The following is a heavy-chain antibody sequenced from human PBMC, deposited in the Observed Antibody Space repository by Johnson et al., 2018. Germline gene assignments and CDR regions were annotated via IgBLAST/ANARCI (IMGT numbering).Heavy chain of an antibody. D-gene: IGHD6-6*01. Sequence: QVQLVESGGGVVQXGRSLRLXCAASGFSFSSFGMYWVRQAPGKGLEWVAVIWDDESNKYHLDSVKGRFTISRDKSKNTLYLQMNSLRAEDTSVYYCARDLYSSSSAWNHGMDVWGQGTTVIVSS. CDR1: GFSFSSFG. J-gene: IGHJ6*02. V-gene: IGHV3-33*01. CDR2: IWDDESNK. CDR3: ARDLYSSSSAWNHGMDV.